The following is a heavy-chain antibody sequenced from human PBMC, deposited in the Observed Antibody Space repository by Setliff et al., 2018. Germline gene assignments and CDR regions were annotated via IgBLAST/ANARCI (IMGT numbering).Heavy chain of an antibody. CDR3: ARDATYYDFWSDYSPDAFDI. V-gene: IGHV3-7*01. CDR2: IKQDGSEK. Sequence: ASVKVSCEASGFTFTSYWMSWVRQAPGKGLEWVANIKQDGSEKYYVDSVKGRFAISRDNAKNSLYLQMNSLRAEDTAMYYCARDATYYDFWSDYSPDAFDIWGQGTMVTVSS. J-gene: IGHJ3*02. CDR1: GFTFTSYW. D-gene: IGHD3-3*01.